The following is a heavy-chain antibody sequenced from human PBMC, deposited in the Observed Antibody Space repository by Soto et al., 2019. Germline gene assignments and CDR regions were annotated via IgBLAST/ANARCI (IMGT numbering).Heavy chain of an antibody. D-gene: IGHD1-20*01. J-gene: IGHJ5*02. CDR3: ARVGGINWFDP. CDR1: GGSISSGGYY. Sequence: QVQLQESGPGLVKPSQTLSLTCTVSGGSISSGGYYWSWIRQHPGKGLEWIRYIYYSGSSYYNPYLKSRVTISVDTSKNQFYLKLRSVTAADTAVYYCARVGGINWFDPWGQGTLVTVSS. V-gene: IGHV4-31*03. CDR2: IYYSGSS.